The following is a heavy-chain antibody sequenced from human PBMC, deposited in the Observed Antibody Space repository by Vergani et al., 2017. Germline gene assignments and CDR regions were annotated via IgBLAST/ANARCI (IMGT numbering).Heavy chain of an antibody. D-gene: IGHD5-12*01. J-gene: IGHJ4*02. CDR3: ARSGYSGYDFDY. Sequence: EVQLVESGGGLVQPGGSLRLSCAASGFTFSRYSMNWVRQAPGKGLEWVSYISSRSSTIYYADSVKGRFTISRDNAKNSLYLQMNSLRAEDTAVYYCARSGYSGYDFDYWGQGTLVTVSS. V-gene: IGHV3-48*04. CDR1: GFTFSRYS. CDR2: ISSRSSTI.